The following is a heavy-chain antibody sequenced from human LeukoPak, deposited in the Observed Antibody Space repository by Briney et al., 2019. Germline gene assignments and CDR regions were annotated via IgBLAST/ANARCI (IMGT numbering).Heavy chain of an antibody. V-gene: IGHV3-23*01. CDR1: GFTFSSYS. J-gene: IGHJ6*03. D-gene: IGHD3-22*01. CDR2: ISGSGGST. CDR3: AKDRLRRMITMIVVRPGYMDV. Sequence: PGGSLRLSCAASGFTFSSYSMNWVRQAPGRGLEWVSAISGSGGSTYYADSVKGRFTISRDNSKNTLYLQTNSLRAEDTAVYYCAKDRLRRMITMIVVRPGYMDVWGKGTTVTVSS.